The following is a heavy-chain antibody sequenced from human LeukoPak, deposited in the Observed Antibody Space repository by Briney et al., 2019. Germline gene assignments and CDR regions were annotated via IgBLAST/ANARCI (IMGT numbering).Heavy chain of an antibody. V-gene: IGHV3-9*01. CDR2: ISWNSGSI. D-gene: IGHD6-19*01. Sequence: PGGSLRLSCAASGFTFDDYAMHWVRQAPGKGLEWVSGISWNSGSIGYADSVKGRFTISRDNAKNSLYLQMNSLRAEDTALYYCAKDTAVPGFSPHFDYWGQGTLVTVSS. CDR1: GFTFDDYA. CDR3: AKDTAVPGFSPHFDY. J-gene: IGHJ4*02.